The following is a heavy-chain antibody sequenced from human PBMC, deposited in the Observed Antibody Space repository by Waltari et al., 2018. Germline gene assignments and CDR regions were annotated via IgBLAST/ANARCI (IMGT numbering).Heavy chain of an antibody. J-gene: IGHJ6*02. CDR1: EYTFTSSY. Sequence: QVQLVQSGAEVKKPGASERISCKTSEYTFTSSYIHWVRQAPGQGLEWMGIINPSGGSTIYAQKFQGRVTMTRDTSTSTVYMELSSLRSEDTAVYYCALDTGALWMDVWGQGTTVTVSS. V-gene: IGHV1-46*01. CDR2: INPSGGST. D-gene: IGHD2-21*01. CDR3: ALDTGALWMDV.